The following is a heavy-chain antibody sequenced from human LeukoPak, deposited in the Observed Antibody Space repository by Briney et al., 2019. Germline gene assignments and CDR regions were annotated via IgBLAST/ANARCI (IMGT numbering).Heavy chain of an antibody. D-gene: IGHD4-17*01. CDR3: AKSHPPTVTTEEGEYLQH. Sequence: GGSLRLSCAASGFTFSTYGMHWVRQAPGKGLEWVAVLSSDGSNKYYADSVKGRFTIYRDNFKNTVYLQMNSLRAEETAVYYCAKSHPPTVTTEEGEYLQHWGQGTLVTVSS. CDR2: LSSDGSNK. CDR1: GFTFSTYG. V-gene: IGHV3-30*18. J-gene: IGHJ1*01.